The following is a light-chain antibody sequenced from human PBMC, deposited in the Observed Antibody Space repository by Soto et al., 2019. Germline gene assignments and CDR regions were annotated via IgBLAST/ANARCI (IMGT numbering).Light chain of an antibody. CDR3: SSYTSSRIHGV. CDR1: SADVGGYNF. Sequence: QSALTQPASVSGSPGQSITISCTGTSADVGGYNFVSWYQHHPGKAPKLMIYDVSNRPSGVSNRFSGSKSANTASLTISGLQAEDEADYYCSSYTSSRIHGVFGGGTKLTVL. V-gene: IGLV2-14*03. CDR2: DVS. J-gene: IGLJ2*01.